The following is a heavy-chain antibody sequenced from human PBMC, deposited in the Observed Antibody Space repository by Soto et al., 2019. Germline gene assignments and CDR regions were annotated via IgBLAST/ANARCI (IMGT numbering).Heavy chain of an antibody. V-gene: IGHV4-61*01. Sequence: QVQLQESGPGLVKPSETLSLTCAVSGDSVSNDNYYWSWIRQPPGKGLEWIGYIYYSGTTNYNSYLKSRLSFSVDMSKNQFSLKLASVTAADTAVYFWARSQRGRTAFTFDYWGQGALVTVSS. J-gene: IGHJ4*02. CDR2: IYYSGTT. CDR3: ARSQRGRTAFTFDY. CDR1: GDSVSNDNYY. D-gene: IGHD3-16*01.